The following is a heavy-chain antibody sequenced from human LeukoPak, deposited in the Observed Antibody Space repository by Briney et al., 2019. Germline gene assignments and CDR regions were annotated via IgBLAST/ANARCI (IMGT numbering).Heavy chain of an antibody. CDR3: ARDPSEYYYGSGSYGSILDV. D-gene: IGHD3-10*01. CDR1: GYTFTGYY. V-gene: IGHV1-2*02. Sequence: ASVRVSCKASGYTFTGYYMHWVRQAPGQGLEWMGWINPNSGGTNYAQKFQGRVTMTRDTSISTAYMELSRLRSDDTAVYYCARDPSEYYYGSGSYGSILDVWGKGTTVTISS. J-gene: IGHJ6*04. CDR2: INPNSGGT.